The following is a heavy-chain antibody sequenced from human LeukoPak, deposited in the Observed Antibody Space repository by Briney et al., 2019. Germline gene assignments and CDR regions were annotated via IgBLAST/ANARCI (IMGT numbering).Heavy chain of an antibody. J-gene: IGHJ4*02. CDR1: GGSFSGYY. CDR3: ARVLTVKPWFDY. CDR2: INHSGST. Sequence: SETLSLTCAVYGGSFSGYYWSWIRQPPGKGLEWIGEINHSGSTNYNPSLKSRVTISVDTSKNQFSLKLSSVTAADTAVYYCARVLTVKPWFDYWGQGTLVTVSS. V-gene: IGHV4-34*01.